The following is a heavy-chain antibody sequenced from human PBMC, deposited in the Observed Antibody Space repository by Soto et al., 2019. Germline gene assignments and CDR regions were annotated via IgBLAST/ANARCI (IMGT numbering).Heavy chain of an antibody. Sequence: EVQLVESGGGLVKPGGSLRLSCAASGFTFSSYSMNWVRQAPGKGLEWVSSISSSSSYIYYADSVKGRFTISRDNAKNSLYLQMNSLRAEDTAVYYCVVSPSYYYYYGMDVWGQGTTVTVSS. V-gene: IGHV3-21*01. CDR1: GFTFSSYS. CDR3: VVSPSYYYYYGMDV. CDR2: ISSSSSYI. J-gene: IGHJ6*02. D-gene: IGHD2-2*01.